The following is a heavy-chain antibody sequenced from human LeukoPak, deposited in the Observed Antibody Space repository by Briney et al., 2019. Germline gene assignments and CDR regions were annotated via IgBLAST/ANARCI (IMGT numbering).Heavy chain of an antibody. V-gene: IGHV1-8*03. CDR3: ARGLPDSYYDFWSGYHDAFDI. D-gene: IGHD3-3*01. CDR1: GYTFTSYD. CDR2: MNPNSGNT. J-gene: IGHJ3*02. Sequence: ASVKVSCKASGYTFTSYDINWVRQATGQGLEWMGWMNPNSGNTGYAQKFQGRVTITRNTSISTAYTELSSLRSEDTAVYYCARGLPDSYYDFWSGYHDAFDIWGQGTMVTVSS.